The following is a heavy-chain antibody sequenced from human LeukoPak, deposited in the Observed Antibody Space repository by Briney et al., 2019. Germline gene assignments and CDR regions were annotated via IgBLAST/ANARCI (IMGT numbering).Heavy chain of an antibody. Sequence: PGGSLRLSCLASDFAFNGYAMHWVRQAPGKGLECVSSISHNAGAIYYADSVKGRFTISRDNSMTTLYLQMNSLGAEDAAVYFCVKGSAAVRPYYFDCWGQGTLVTVSS. D-gene: IGHD2-21*01. V-gene: IGHV3-23*01. CDR1: DFAFNGYA. CDR3: VKGSAAVRPYYFDC. J-gene: IGHJ4*02. CDR2: ISHNAGAI.